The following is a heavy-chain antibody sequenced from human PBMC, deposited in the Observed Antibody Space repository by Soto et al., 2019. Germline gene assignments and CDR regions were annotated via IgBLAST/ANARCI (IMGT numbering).Heavy chain of an antibody. Sequence: ASVKVSCKASGFTFRAYVFSWERRPPGGGLEWMGWISAFNGETNYTQKSEGRVAMTTDAATTTAYMELRSLTVDDTAVYYCVRDQQWLLPVPLNFDYRGQGTVVTVSS. D-gene: IGHD6-19*01. CDR3: VRDQQWLLPVPLNFDY. CDR2: ISAFNGET. CDR1: GFTFRAYV. V-gene: IGHV1-18*01. J-gene: IGHJ4*02.